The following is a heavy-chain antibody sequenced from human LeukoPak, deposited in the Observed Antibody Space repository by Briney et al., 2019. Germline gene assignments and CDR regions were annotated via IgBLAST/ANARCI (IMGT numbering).Heavy chain of an antibody. CDR3: AKRGYSYGLA. CDR1: GFTFSSYA. V-gene: IGHV3-23*01. D-gene: IGHD5-18*01. CDR2: ISGSGGST. J-gene: IGHJ5*02. Sequence: GGSLRLSCAASGFTFSSYAMSWVRQAPGKGLEWVSGISGSGGSTYYADPVKGRFTISRDDSKNTLYLQMNSLRAEDAAVYYCAKRGYSYGLAWGQGTLVTVSS.